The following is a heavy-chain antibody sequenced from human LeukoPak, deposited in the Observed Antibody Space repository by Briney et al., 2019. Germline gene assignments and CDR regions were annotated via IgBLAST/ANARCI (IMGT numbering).Heavy chain of an antibody. V-gene: IGHV1-2*06. J-gene: IGHJ4*02. CDR2: INPNSGGT. D-gene: IGHD2-2*01. CDR1: GYTFTGYY. Sequence: ASVKVSCKASGYTFTGYYMHWVRQAPGQGLEWMGRINPNSGGTNYAQKFQGRVTMTRDTSISTAYMELSRLRSDDTAVYYCARDACSSTSCSEDYWGQGTLVTVSS. CDR3: ARDACSSTSCSEDY.